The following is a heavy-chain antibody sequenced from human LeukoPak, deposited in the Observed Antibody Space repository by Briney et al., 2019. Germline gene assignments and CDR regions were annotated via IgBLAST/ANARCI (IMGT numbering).Heavy chain of an antibody. CDR3: ARGARRGYSDY. Sequence: GGSLRLSCAASGFTFSSYWMHWVRQAPGKGLVWVSRINSDGSSTSYADSVKGRFTISRDSAKNTLYLQMNSLRAEDTAVYYCARGARRGYSDYWGQGTLVTVSS. V-gene: IGHV3-74*01. D-gene: IGHD5-12*01. J-gene: IGHJ4*02. CDR2: INSDGSST. CDR1: GFTFSSYW.